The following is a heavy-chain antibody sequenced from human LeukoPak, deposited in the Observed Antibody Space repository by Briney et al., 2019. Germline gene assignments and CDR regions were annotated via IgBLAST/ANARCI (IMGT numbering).Heavy chain of an antibody. CDR3: AHRGKGGYSESSSDAFDI. J-gene: IGHJ3*02. V-gene: IGHV2-5*02. Sequence: SGPTLVNPTQTLTLTCTFSGFSLSTSGVGVGWIRQPPGKALEWLALIFWDDDRRYSPSLKTRLTITKDTSKNQVVLTMTNMDPADTGTYYCAHRGKGGYSESSSDAFDIGGKGTMVTVSS. CDR2: IFWDDDR. CDR1: GFSLSTSGVG. D-gene: IGHD1-26*01.